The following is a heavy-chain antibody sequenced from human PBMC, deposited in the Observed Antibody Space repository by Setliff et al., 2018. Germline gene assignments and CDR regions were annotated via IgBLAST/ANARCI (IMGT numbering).Heavy chain of an antibody. Sequence: GASVKVTCKASGGIFNSFSITWVRQAPGQGLEWMGRIIPLFETKNYVEKFQGRVTITADKSTSTAYMELSRLTSEDTAVYYCALEYSNSSPTVYYYMDVWGKGTTVTVSS. D-gene: IGHD6-6*01. V-gene: IGHV1-69*06. CDR1: GGIFNSFS. J-gene: IGHJ6*03. CDR3: ALEYSNSSPTVYYYMDV. CDR2: IIPLFETK.